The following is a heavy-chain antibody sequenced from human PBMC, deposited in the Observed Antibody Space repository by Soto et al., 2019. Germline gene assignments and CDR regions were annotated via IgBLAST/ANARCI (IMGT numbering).Heavy chain of an antibody. CDR1: GFTFSSYS. Sequence: PGGSLRLSCAASGFTFSSYSMNWVRQAPGKXLEWVSYISISSSTIYYADSVKGRFTISRDNAKNSLYLQMNSLRDEDTAVYYCARDRYYYDSSGYYGPYGMDVWGQGTTVTVSS. D-gene: IGHD3-22*01. CDR2: ISISSSTI. V-gene: IGHV3-48*02. J-gene: IGHJ6*02. CDR3: ARDRYYYDSSGYYGPYGMDV.